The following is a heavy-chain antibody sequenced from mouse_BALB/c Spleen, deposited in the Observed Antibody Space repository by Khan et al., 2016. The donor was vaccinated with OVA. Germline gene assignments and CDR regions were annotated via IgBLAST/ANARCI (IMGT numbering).Heavy chain of an antibody. Sequence: VQLQESGAELARPGASVKMSCKASGYTFTSYTMHWVKQRPGQGLEWIGYINPSSGYTNYNQKFKDKATLTADKSSSTAYMQLSSLTSEDSAVYYCARFTTVVEGYWYFDVWGAGTTVTVSS. CDR3: ARFTTVVEGYWYFDV. CDR2: INPSSGYT. CDR1: GYTFTSYT. D-gene: IGHD1-1*01. J-gene: IGHJ1*01. V-gene: IGHV1-4*01.